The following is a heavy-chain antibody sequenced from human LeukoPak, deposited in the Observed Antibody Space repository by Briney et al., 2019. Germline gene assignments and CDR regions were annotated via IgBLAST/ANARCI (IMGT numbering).Heavy chain of an antibody. V-gene: IGHV1-2*02. D-gene: IGHD6-13*01. J-gene: IGHJ3*02. CDR3: EREGHYSSSWYNRDAFDI. Sequence: ASVKDSCMASGYTFTGYYMHWVRQAPGQGLEWMGWINPNSGGTNYVQKFQGRVTMTRDTSISTAYMELSRLRSDDTAVYYCEREGHYSSSWYNRDAFDIWGQGTMVTVSS. CDR1: GYTFTGYY. CDR2: INPNSGGT.